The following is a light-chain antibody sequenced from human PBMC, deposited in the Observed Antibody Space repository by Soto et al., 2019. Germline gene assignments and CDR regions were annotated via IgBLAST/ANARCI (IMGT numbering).Light chain of an antibody. CDR3: QSYDTSLSVV. CDR1: SSNIGAGYD. V-gene: IGLV1-40*01. Sequence: QSVLTRPPSVSGAPGQRVTISCTGSSSNIGAGYDVHWYQQLPGTAPKLLMYANSNRPSGVPDRFSGSKSGTSASLAITGLQAEDEADYYCQSYDTSLSVVFGGGTKLTVL. CDR2: ANS. J-gene: IGLJ2*01.